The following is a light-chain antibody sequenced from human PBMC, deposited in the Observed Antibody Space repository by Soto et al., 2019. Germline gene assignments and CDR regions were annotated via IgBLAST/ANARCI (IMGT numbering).Light chain of an antibody. Sequence: DLQMTQSPSSLSASVGDRVTITCRASQGIRSDLSWFQQKPGKGPKRLVYATSTLETGVPSRFSGSGSGTGFTLTISSLQPEDFATYYCLQYNDYPLTFGGGTKVEVE. J-gene: IGKJ4*01. CDR2: ATS. V-gene: IGKV1-17*01. CDR1: QGIRSD. CDR3: LQYNDYPLT.